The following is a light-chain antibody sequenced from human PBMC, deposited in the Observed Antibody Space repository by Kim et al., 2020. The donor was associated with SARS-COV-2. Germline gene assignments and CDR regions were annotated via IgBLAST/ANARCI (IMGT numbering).Light chain of an antibody. J-gene: IGKJ2*01. Sequence: PASISCRSSHSLVHNYGNTYLSWFQQRPGQPLRLLIYKISNRFSGVPDRFSGSGAGTDFTLKISRVEDEYVGVYYCMQATEFPYTFGQGTELEIK. CDR3: MQATEFPYT. CDR1: HSLVHNYGNTY. CDR2: KIS. V-gene: IGKV2-24*01.